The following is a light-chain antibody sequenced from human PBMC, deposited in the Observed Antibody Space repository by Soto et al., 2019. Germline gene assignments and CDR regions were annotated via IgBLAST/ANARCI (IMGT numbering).Light chain of an antibody. CDR1: QSISSY. Sequence: DIQMTQSPSSLSASVGDRITITCRASQSISSYLNWYQQKPGKAPKLLIYAASSLQSGVPSRFSGGGSGTDFTLTVSSLQPEDFATDYCQQSYYSPPTFGQGTKVEIK. V-gene: IGKV1-39*01. CDR3: QQSYYSPPT. CDR2: AAS. J-gene: IGKJ1*01.